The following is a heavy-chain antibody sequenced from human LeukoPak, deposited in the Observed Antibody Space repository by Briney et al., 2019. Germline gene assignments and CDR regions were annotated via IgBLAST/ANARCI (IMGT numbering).Heavy chain of an antibody. CDR3: AKADGYGYYFDY. D-gene: IGHD5-24*01. Sequence: PGGSLRLSCAASGFTFSSYGMHWVRQAPGKGLEWVAFIRYDGSNKNYADSVKGRFTISRDNSKNTLYLQMNSLRAEDTAVYYCAKADGYGYYFDYWGQGTLVTVSS. CDR1: GFTFSSYG. J-gene: IGHJ4*02. CDR2: IRYDGSNK. V-gene: IGHV3-30*02.